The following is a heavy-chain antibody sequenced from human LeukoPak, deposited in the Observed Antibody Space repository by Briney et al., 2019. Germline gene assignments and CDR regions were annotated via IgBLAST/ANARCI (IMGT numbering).Heavy chain of an antibody. CDR1: GGSISSSNW. CDR3: ARKGGSGSDRSYYYYMDV. J-gene: IGHJ6*03. Sequence: SSGTLSLTCAVSGGSISSSNWWSWVRQPPGKGLEWIGEIYHSGSTNYNPSLKSRVTISVDKSKNQFSLKLSSVTAADTAVYYCARKGGSGSDRSYYYYMDVWCKGTTVTISS. CDR2: IYHSGST. V-gene: IGHV4-4*02. D-gene: IGHD3-10*01.